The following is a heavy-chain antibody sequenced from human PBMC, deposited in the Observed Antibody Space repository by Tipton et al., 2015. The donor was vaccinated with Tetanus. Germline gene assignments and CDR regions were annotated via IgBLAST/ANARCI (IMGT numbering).Heavy chain of an antibody. Sequence: QLVQSGAGVKKPGASVKVSRKASGYTFTGYYIYWVRQAPGQGLEWMGWIDPNSGGTVYAQKFQGRVTMTRDTSISTAYMELRSLRSDDTAVYYCARDRGDYIYYGMDVWGPGTTVTVS. J-gene: IGHJ6*02. CDR2: IDPNSGGT. D-gene: IGHD3-22*01. V-gene: IGHV1-2*02. CDR1: GYTFTGYY. CDR3: ARDRGDYIYYGMDV.